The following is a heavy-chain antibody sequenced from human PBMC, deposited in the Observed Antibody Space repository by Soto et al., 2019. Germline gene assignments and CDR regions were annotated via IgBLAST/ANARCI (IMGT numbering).Heavy chain of an antibody. CDR1: GFTFSSYS. CDR2: ISSSSSTI. CDR3: ARDALWFGELLTPSFAY. Sequence: GGSLRLSCAASGFTFSSYSMNWVRQAPGKGLEWVSYISSSSSTIYYADSVKGRFTISRDNAKNSLYLQMNSLRAEDTAVYYCARDALWFGELLTPSFAYWGQGTLVTVSS. V-gene: IGHV3-48*01. D-gene: IGHD3-10*01. J-gene: IGHJ4*02.